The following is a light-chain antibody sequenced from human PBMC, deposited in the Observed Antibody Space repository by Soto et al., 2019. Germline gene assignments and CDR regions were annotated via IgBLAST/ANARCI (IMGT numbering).Light chain of an antibody. Sequence: EIVLTQSSGTLSMSPAERSTLSCSASQSVSNNYLAWYQQNPGQAARLLIYGASNRATGIPDRFSGSGSGTDFTLTISRLEPEDFAVYYCQQYGSSGTFGQGTKVDIK. CDR1: QSVSNNY. J-gene: IGKJ1*01. CDR2: GAS. CDR3: QQYGSSGT. V-gene: IGKV3-20*01.